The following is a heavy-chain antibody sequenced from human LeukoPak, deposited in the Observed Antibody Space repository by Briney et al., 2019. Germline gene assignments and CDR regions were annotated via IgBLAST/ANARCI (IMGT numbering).Heavy chain of an antibody. V-gene: IGHV3-21*01. CDR1: GFTFSTYS. CDR3: ARVVPGTGFFY. D-gene: IGHD2-8*02. CDR2: ITGSSSFI. Sequence: GGSLRLSCAASGFTFSTYSMNWVRQAPGKGLEWVSSITGSSSFIYYADSVKGRFTISRDNAKNSLYLQMNSLRAEDTAVYYCARVVPGTGFFYWGQGTLVTVSS. J-gene: IGHJ4*02.